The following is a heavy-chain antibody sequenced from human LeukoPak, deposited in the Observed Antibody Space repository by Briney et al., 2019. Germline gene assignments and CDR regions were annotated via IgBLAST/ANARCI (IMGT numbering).Heavy chain of an antibody. CDR2: IKSKTDGGIT. V-gene: IGHV3-15*01. CDR1: GFTFSNAW. J-gene: IGHJ4*02. D-gene: IGHD4-17*01. Sequence: GVSLRLSCAASGFTFSNAWMSWVRQAPGKGLEWVGRIKSKTDGGITDYPAPVKGRFTISRDDSRNTLYLQMNSLKTEDTAVYYCTACRGYGFVYWGQGTLVTASS. CDR3: TACRGYGFVY.